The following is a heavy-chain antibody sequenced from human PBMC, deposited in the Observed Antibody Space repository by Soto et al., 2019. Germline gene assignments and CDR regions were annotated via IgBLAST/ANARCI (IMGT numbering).Heavy chain of an antibody. CDR1: GGTFSSYA. CDR3: ARARRYYSSSRYYYYGMDV. V-gene: IGHV1-69*13. Sequence: SVKVSCKASGGTFSSYAISWVRQAPGQGLEWMGGIIPIFGTANYAQKFQGRVTITADESTSTTYMELSSLRSEDTAVYYCARARRYYSSSRYYYYGMDVWGQGTTVTVSS. CDR2: IIPIFGTA. J-gene: IGHJ6*02. D-gene: IGHD6-13*01.